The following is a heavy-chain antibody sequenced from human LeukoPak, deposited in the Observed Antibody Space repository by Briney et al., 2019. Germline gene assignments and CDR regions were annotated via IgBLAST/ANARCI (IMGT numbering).Heavy chain of an antibody. D-gene: IGHD3-9*01. CDR1: GFTFSSYE. V-gene: IGHV3-48*03. J-gene: IGHJ6*02. Sequence: GGSLRLSCAASGFTFSSYEMNWVRQAPGKGLEWISYISSSGNTIYYADSVKGRFTISRDNAKNTLYLQMNSLRAEDTAVYYCAREEVSAYYDILTGQLGPIYYYYGMDVWGQGTTVTVSS. CDR3: AREEVSAYYDILTGQLGPIYYYYGMDV. CDR2: ISSSGNTI.